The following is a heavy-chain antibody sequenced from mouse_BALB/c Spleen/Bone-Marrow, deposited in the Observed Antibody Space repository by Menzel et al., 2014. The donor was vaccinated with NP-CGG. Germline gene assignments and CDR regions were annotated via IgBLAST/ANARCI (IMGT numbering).Heavy chain of an antibody. CDR1: GFDFSRYW. CDR3: ARQGYCGSSDF. J-gene: IGHJ2*01. CDR2: INPDSSTI. D-gene: IGHD1-1*01. Sequence: EEQLQESGGGLVQPGGSLKLSCAASGFDFSRYWMSWVRRAPGKGLEWIGEINPDSSTINYTPSLKDKFINSRDNDKNTLYLQMSKVRSEDTALYYCARQGYCGSSDFWGQGTTRTVSS. V-gene: IGHV4-1*02.